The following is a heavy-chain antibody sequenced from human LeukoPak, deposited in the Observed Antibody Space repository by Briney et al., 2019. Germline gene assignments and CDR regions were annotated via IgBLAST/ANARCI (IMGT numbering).Heavy chain of an antibody. CDR2: ISGSGDST. J-gene: IGHJ4*02. V-gene: IGHV3-23*01. D-gene: IGHD5-12*01. CDR1: GFTFSSYA. CDR3: AKERRGYSGYELPDY. Sequence: PGGSLRLSCAASGFTFSSYAMSWVRQAPGKGLEWVSAISGSGDSTYYGDSVKGRFTISRDNSKNTLYLQMNSLRAEDTAVHYCAKERRGYSGYELPDYWGQGTLVTVSS.